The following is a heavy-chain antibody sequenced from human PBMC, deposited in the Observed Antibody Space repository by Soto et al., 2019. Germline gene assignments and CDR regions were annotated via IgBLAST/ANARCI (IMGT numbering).Heavy chain of an antibody. CDR1: GYTFTSYA. CDR2: INAGNGNT. Sequence: ASVKVSCKASGYTFTSYAMHWVRQAPGQRLEWMGWINAGNGNTKYSQKFQGRVTITRDTSASTAYMELRSLTSEDTAVYYCGRVGYGGNFIDHWGQGTLVTVSS. CDR3: GRVGYGGNFIDH. V-gene: IGHV1-3*01. D-gene: IGHD2-21*02. J-gene: IGHJ5*02.